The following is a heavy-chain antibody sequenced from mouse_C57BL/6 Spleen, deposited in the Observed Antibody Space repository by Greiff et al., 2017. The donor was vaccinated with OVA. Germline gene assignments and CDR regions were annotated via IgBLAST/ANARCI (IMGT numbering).Heavy chain of an antibody. CDR2: IDPSDSYT. J-gene: IGHJ2*01. D-gene: IGHD1-1*01. CDR3: ARRSGSSYYFDY. Sequence: QVQLQQPGAELVKPGASVKVSCKASGYTFTSYWMHWVKQRPGQGLEWIGVIDPSDSYTNYNQKFKGKATLTVDTSSSTAYMQLSSLTSEDSAVYYCARRSGSSYYFDYWGQGTTRTVSS. CDR1: GYTFTSYW. V-gene: IGHV1-59*01.